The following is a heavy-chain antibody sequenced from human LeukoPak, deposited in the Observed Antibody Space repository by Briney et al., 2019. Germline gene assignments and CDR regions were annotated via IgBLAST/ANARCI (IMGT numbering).Heavy chain of an antibody. CDR1: EFTFSSYW. Sequence: GGSLRLSCAASEFTFSSYWMSWVRQAPGKGLEWVANIKQDGGQIYYLESVEGRFTVSRDNAKNSLYLQMNSLRAEDTAVYYCARLGARQMLEYWGQGTLVTVSS. V-gene: IGHV3-7*01. CDR3: ARLGARQMLEY. CDR2: IKQDGGQI. D-gene: IGHD4-17*01. J-gene: IGHJ4*02.